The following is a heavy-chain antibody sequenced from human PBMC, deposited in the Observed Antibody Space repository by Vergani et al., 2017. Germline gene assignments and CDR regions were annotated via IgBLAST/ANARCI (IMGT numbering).Heavy chain of an antibody. V-gene: IGHV1-69*02. Sequence: QVQLVQSGAEVKKPGSSVKVSCKASGGTFSSYTISWVRQAPGQGLEWMGRILPILGIANYAQKFQGRVTITADKSTSTADMELSSLRSEDTAVYYCARAYCGGDCSDDAFDIWGQGTMVTVSS. D-gene: IGHD2-21*02. CDR3: ARAYCGGDCSDDAFDI. CDR1: GGTFSSYT. J-gene: IGHJ3*02. CDR2: ILPILGIA.